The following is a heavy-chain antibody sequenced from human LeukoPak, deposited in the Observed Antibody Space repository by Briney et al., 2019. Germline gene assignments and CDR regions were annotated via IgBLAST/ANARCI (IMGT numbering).Heavy chain of an antibody. CDR2: MSDSGGRT. CDR3: AKRGVVIRVILVGFHKEAYYFDS. CDR1: GITLSNYG. D-gene: IGHD3-22*01. J-gene: IGHJ4*02. Sequence: GGSLRLSCAVSGITLSNYGMSWVRQAPGKGLEWVAGMSDSGGRTNYADSVKGRFTISRDNPKNTLYLQMNSLRAEDTAVYFCAKRGVVIRVILVGFHKEAYYFDSWGQGALVTVSS. V-gene: IGHV3-23*01.